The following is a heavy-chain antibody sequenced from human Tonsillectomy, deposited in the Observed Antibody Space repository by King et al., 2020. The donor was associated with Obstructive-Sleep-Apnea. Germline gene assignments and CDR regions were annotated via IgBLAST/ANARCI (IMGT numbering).Heavy chain of an antibody. V-gene: IGHV4-30-4*01. D-gene: IGHD4-23*01. J-gene: IGHJ6*02. CDR2: IYYSGST. CDR1: GGSISSGDYY. CDR3: ARAIGNREYYYYYGMDV. Sequence: QLQESGPGLVKPSQTLSLTCTVSGGSISSGDYYWSWIRQPPGKGLEWIGYIYYSGSTSFNPSLKSRVTISVDPSKNQFSLKLTSVTAADTAVYYCARAIGNREYYYYYGMDVWGQGTTVTVSS.